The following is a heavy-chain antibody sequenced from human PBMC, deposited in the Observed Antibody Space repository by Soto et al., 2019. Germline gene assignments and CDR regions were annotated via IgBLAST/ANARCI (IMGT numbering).Heavy chain of an antibody. D-gene: IGHD3-22*01. J-gene: IGHJ6*02. V-gene: IGHV1-69*01. CDR1: GGTFSKYA. Sequence: QVQLVQSGAEMQQPGASVRVSCKASGGTFSKYAFSWVRQAPGQGLEWLGGTIPMLGTPNYAQKFQGRVAISADESTATVYMELSSLRSEDTAVYFCARPLRDRNYYFGMAVWGQGTTVNVSS. CDR3: ARPLRDRNYYFGMAV. CDR2: TIPMLGTP.